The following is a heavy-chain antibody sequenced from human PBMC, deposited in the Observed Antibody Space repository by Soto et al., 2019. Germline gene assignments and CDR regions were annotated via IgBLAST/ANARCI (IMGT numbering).Heavy chain of an antibody. J-gene: IGHJ5*02. CDR1: GGTFRTYT. D-gene: IGHD5-18*01. V-gene: IGHV1-69*01. CDR2: IIPTFGTA. CDR3: DGDGEGLGTALASWRCAP. Sequence: QVQLVQSGAEMKKPGSSVKVSCKTSGGTFRTYTISWVRQAPGQGLEWMGGIIPTFGTANYEQKCQGRVTITADESTSTVYMELSSLRSEDTAVFYWDGDGEGLGTALASWRCAPWGQGTLVTVSS.